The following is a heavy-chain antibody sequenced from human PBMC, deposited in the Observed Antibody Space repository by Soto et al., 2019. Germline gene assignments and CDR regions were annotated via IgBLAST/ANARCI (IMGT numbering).Heavy chain of an antibody. Sequence: EVQLVESGGGLTQPGLSLRRSCVVSGFIVSRSHMIWVRQAPGKGLEGVSILYNHVNKNYVDSVKGRFTITRDNSKNTVYLQMNSLRVEDTAVYYCARLTEAERHWGQGDLVTVSS. J-gene: IGHJ4*02. CDR1: GFIVSRSH. D-gene: IGHD1-1*01. V-gene: IGHV3-53*01. CDR2: LYNHVNK. CDR3: ARLTEAERH.